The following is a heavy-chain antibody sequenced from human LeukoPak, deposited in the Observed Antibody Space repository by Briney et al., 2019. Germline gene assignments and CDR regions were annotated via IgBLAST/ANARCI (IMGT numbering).Heavy chain of an antibody. Sequence: ASVKVSCKASGYTFNSYYMHWVRQAPGQGLEWMGWINPNSGGTDYAQRFQGRVTMTGDTSISTAYMDLSRLRSDDTAVYYCARGYNWNYFDYWGQGTLVTVSS. V-gene: IGHV1-2*02. CDR3: ARGYNWNYFDY. J-gene: IGHJ4*02. CDR1: GYTFNSYY. D-gene: IGHD1-20*01. CDR2: INPNSGGT.